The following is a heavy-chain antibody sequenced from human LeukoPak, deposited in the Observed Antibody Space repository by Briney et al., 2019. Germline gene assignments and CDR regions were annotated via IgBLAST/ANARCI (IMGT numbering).Heavy chain of an antibody. V-gene: IGHV3-23*01. CDR2: ISGSGGST. CDR1: GFTFSSYA. D-gene: IGHD3-9*01. CDR3: AKDSYYDILTGYYRGAFDI. J-gene: IGHJ3*02. Sequence: GGSLRLSCAASGFTFSSYAMSWVCQAPGKGLEWVSAISGSGGSTYYADSVKGRFTISRDNSKNTLYLQMNSLRAEDTAVYYCAKDSYYDILTGYYRGAFDIWGQGTMVTVSS.